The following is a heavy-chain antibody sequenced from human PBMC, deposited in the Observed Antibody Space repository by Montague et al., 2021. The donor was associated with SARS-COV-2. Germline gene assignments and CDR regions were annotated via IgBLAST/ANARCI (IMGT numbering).Heavy chain of an antibody. V-gene: IGHV4-4*02. Sequence: SETLSLTCAVSGGSISSINWWCWVRQPPGRGLEWIGEILHSGSTNYNPSLKSRVTISVDKSKNQFSLKLISVTAADTAVYYCARLDSTWGQGTLVTVSS. J-gene: IGHJ5*02. CDR1: GGSISSINW. D-gene: IGHD6-13*01. CDR3: ARLDST. CDR2: ILHSGST.